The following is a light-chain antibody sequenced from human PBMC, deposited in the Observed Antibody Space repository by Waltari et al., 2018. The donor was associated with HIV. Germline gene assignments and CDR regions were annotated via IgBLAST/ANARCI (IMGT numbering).Light chain of an antibody. CDR1: SSDVGGYNY. V-gene: IGLV2-11*01. CDR2: DVS. Sequence: QSALTQPRSVSGSPGQSVTISCTGTSSDVGGYNYVSWYQQHPGKAPKLMIYDVSKRPSGVPDRFSGSKSGNTVSLTISGLQAEDEADYYCCSYAGSSTYVFGTGTKVTVL. CDR3: CSYAGSSTYV. J-gene: IGLJ1*01.